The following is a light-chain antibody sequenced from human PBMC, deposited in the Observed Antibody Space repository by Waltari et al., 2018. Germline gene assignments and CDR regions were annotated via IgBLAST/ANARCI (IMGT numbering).Light chain of an antibody. J-gene: IGLJ3*02. CDR2: VNSDGSY. CDR1: SGHSTYA. CDR3: QTWGTDIRV. V-gene: IGLV4-69*01. Sequence: QLVLTQSSSASASLGASVKPTCTLSSGHSTYAIAWHQQRPGQSPQYLMKVNSDGSYNKGDGIPDRFSGSSSGSARYLTISSLQSDDEAYYHCQTWGTDIRVFGGGTKVTVL.